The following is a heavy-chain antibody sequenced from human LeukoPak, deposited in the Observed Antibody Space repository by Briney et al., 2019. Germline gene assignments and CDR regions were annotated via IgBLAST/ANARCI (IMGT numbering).Heavy chain of an antibody. Sequence: PGGSLRLSCAASGFTFSGSAMHWVRQASGKGLEWVGRIRSKANSYATAYAASVEGRFSISRDDSKNTAYLQMNSLKTEDTAVYYCTSTTHYCGGDCYSFDYWGQGTLVTVSS. CDR3: TSTTHYCGGDCYSFDY. CDR1: GFTFSGSA. CDR2: IRSKANSYAT. J-gene: IGHJ4*02. V-gene: IGHV3-73*01. D-gene: IGHD2-21*02.